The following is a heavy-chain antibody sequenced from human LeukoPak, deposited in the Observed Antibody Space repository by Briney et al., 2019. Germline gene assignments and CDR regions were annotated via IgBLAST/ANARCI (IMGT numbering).Heavy chain of an antibody. CDR1: GFTFSDYY. CDR2: ISSSGSTI. D-gene: IGHD2-2*01. J-gene: IGHJ4*02. V-gene: IGHV3-11*01. CDR3: ATIDCSSTSCYASPPYYFDY. Sequence: GGSLRLSCAASGFTFSDYYMSWISQAPGKGLEWVSYISSSGSTICYADSVKGRFTISRDNAKNSLYLQMNSLRAEDTAVYYCATIDCSSTSCYASPPYYFDYWGQGTLVTVSS.